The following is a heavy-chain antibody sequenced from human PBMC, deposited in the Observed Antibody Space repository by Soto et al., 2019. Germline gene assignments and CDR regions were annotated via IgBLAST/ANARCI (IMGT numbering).Heavy chain of an antibody. CDR1: GLIFSDYH. V-gene: IGHV3-72*01. CDR2: IRRKANSYTT. Sequence: EVQLVESGGGLVQPGGSLRLSCAASGLIFSDYHMDWVRQAPGKGLEWVGRIRRKANSYTTEYAASVKGRFTISRDDSKNPLYFQMNSVKSEDTAVYYCAMLGGWSGGSSGMDVWGQGTTVTVSS. D-gene: IGHD6-19*01. CDR3: AMLGGWSGGSSGMDV. J-gene: IGHJ6*02.